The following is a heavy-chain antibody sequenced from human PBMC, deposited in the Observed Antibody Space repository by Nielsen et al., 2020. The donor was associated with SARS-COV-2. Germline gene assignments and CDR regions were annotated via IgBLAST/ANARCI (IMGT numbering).Heavy chain of an antibody. CDR3: ARGGYDFWSGYYTGPGYYFDY. J-gene: IGHJ4*02. CDR1: GFTFSDYY. V-gene: IGHV3-11*05. D-gene: IGHD3-3*01. Sequence: GESLKISCAASGFTFSDYYMSWIRQAPGKGLEWVSYISSSSSYTNYADSVKGRFTISRDNAKNSLYLQMNSLRAEDTAVYYCARGGYDFWSGYYTGPGYYFDYWGQGTLVTVSS. CDR2: ISSSSSYT.